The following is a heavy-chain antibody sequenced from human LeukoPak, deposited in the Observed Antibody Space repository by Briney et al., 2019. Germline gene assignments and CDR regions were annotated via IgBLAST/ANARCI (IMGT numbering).Heavy chain of an antibody. CDR3: ARDRYYFDSNGPVYFDY. CDR1: GGSISSYY. CDR2: IYISGST. Sequence: PSETLSLTCTVSGGSISSYYWSWIRQPAGKGLEWIGRIYISGSTNYNPSLKSRVTMSVDTSKNQFSLRLSSVTAADTAVYYCARDRYYFDSNGPVYFDYWGQGTLVTVSS. D-gene: IGHD3-22*01. V-gene: IGHV4-4*07. J-gene: IGHJ4*02.